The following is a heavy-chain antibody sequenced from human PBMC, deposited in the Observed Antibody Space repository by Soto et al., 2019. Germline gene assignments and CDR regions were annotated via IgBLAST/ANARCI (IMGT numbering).Heavy chain of an antibody. Sequence: SQTLSLSVTVSGARISSGGYYWSCIRQHPWKGLEWIGYIYYSGSTYYNPSLTSRVTISVDTSKNHFSLKLSSVTAADTAMYYCARARLGYGDFEYSGQGTLVTVSS. V-gene: IGHV4-31*03. CDR2: IYYSGST. CDR1: GARISSGGYY. D-gene: IGHD4-17*01. J-gene: IGHJ4*02. CDR3: ARARLGYGDFEY.